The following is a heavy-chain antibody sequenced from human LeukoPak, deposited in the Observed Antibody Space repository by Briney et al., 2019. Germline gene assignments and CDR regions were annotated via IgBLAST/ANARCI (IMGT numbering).Heavy chain of an antibody. V-gene: IGHV5-51*01. Sequence: GESLKISCKGSGHSFASYWIAWVRQMPGKGLEWMGIIYPGDSDTKYSPSFQGQVTISADRSINTAYLQWSSLKASDTAMYHCARHSGSHFDYWGQGTLVTVSS. CDR1: GHSFASYW. D-gene: IGHD1-26*01. CDR2: IYPGDSDT. J-gene: IGHJ4*02. CDR3: ARHSGSHFDY.